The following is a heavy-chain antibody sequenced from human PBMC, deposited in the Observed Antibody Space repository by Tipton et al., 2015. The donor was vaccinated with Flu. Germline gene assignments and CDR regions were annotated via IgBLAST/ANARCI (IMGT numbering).Heavy chain of an antibody. D-gene: IGHD4-17*01. Sequence: TLSLTCTVSGGSISSYYWSWIRQPPGKGLEWIGYIYYSGSTNYNPSLKSRVTMSVDTSKNQFSLKLSSVTAADTAVYYCAGIDYGDYNWYFDLWGRGTLVTVSS. CDR3: AGIDYGDYNWYFDL. CDR1: GGSISSYY. CDR2: IYYSGST. J-gene: IGHJ2*01. V-gene: IGHV4-59*12.